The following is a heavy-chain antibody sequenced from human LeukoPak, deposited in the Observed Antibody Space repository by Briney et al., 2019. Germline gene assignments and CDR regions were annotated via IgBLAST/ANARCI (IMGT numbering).Heavy chain of an antibody. CDR1: GFTFSSYA. J-gene: IGHJ4*02. D-gene: IGHD2-8*02. V-gene: IGHV3-30-3*01. CDR3: ARDFDEVSGFDY. Sequence: GRSLRLSCAASGFTFSSYAMHWVRQAPGKGLEWVAVISYDGSNKYYADSVKGRFTISRDNSKNTLYLQMNSLRAEDTAVYYCARDFDEVSGFDYWGQGTLVTVSS. CDR2: ISYDGSNK.